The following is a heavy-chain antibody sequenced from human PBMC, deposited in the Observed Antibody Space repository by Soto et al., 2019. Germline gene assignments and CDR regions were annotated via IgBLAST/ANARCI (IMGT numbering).Heavy chain of an antibody. D-gene: IGHD3-10*01. Sequence: SETLSLTCTVSGGSISSYYWSWIRQPPGKGLEWIGYIYYSGSTNYNPSLKSRVTISVDTSKNQFSLKLSSVTAADTAVYYYASKSYYGGMDVWGQGTTVTVSS. V-gene: IGHV4-59*12. CDR3: ASKSYYGGMDV. J-gene: IGHJ6*02. CDR2: IYYSGST. CDR1: GGSISSYY.